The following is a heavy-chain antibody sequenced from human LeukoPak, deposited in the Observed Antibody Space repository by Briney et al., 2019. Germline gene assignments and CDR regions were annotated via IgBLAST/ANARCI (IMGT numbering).Heavy chain of an antibody. CDR3: AKASGFGELLTYFDY. V-gene: IGHV3-23*01. D-gene: IGHD3-10*01. CDR1: GFTFSDYY. CDR2: ISGSGGST. Sequence: GGSLRLSCAASGFTFSDYYMSWVRQAPGKGLEWVSAISGSGGSTYYADSVKGRFTISRDNSKNTLYLQMNSLRAEDTAVYYCAKASGFGELLTYFDYWGQGTLVTVSS. J-gene: IGHJ4*02.